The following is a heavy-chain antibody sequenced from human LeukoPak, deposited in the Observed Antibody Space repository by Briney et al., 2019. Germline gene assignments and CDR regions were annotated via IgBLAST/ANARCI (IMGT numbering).Heavy chain of an antibody. D-gene: IGHD4-17*01. J-gene: IGHJ5*02. V-gene: IGHV4-59*01. Sequence: PSETLSLTCTVSGGSISSYYWSWIRQPPGKGLEWIGYIYYSGSTNYNPSLKSRVTISVDTSKNLFSLKLSSVTAADTAVYYCARDYYGDKNPSWGQGTLVTVSS. CDR1: GGSISSYY. CDR3: ARDYYGDKNPS. CDR2: IYYSGST.